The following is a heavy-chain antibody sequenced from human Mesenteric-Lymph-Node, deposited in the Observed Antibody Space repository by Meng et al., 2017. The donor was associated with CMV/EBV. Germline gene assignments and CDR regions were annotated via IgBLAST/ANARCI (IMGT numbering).Heavy chain of an antibody. CDR2: INTNAGNP. CDR1: GDTHTSDG. J-gene: IGHJ4*02. D-gene: IGHD3-9*01. CDR3: ESRALGGYFDWLLFY. Sequence: SGDTHTSDGMNWVRQAPGKALEWIACINTNAGNPTYPQRITRRFVFSVDTSVSTAYLQISSVKAEDTAVYYCESRALGGYFDWLLFYWGQGTLVTVSS. V-gene: IGHV7-4-1*02.